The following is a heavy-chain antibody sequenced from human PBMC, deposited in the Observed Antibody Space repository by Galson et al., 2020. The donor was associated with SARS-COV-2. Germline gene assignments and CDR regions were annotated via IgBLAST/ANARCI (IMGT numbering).Heavy chain of an antibody. CDR1: GYTFTSYD. CDR2: MKPNSGNT. Sequence: ASVKVSCKASGYTFTSYDINWVRQATGQGLEWMGWMKPNSGNTGYAQKFQGRVTMTRNTSISTAYMELSSLRSEDTAVYYCAILTPKGLALYYYGMDVWGQGTTVTVSS. V-gene: IGHV1-8*01. CDR3: AILTPKGLALYYYGMDV. D-gene: IGHD3-3*02. J-gene: IGHJ6*02.